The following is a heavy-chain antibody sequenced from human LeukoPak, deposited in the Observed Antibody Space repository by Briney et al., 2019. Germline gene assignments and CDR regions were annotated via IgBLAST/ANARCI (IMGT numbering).Heavy chain of an antibody. CDR2: MNPNSGNT. CDR3: VRGDLGYSDSGY. CDR1: GYTFTTYD. Sequence: GASVKVSCKASGYTFTTYDIHWVRQATGQGLEWMGWMNPNSGNTGYGQKFQGRLTIIRDTSITTSYMELSSLRSEDTAVYHCVRGDLGYSDSGYWGQGTLVTVSS. J-gene: IGHJ4*02. V-gene: IGHV1-8*03. D-gene: IGHD5-12*01.